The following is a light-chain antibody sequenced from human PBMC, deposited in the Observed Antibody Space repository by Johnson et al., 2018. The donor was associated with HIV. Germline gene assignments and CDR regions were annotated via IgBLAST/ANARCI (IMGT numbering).Light chain of an antibody. J-gene: IGLJ1*01. V-gene: IGLV1-51*02. CDR2: ENN. Sequence: QSVLTQPPSVSAAPGQKVTISCSGSSYNIGNNYVSWYQQLPGTAPKLLIYENNKRPSGIPDRFSGSKSGTSATLDITGLQTGDEADYYCGTWDSSLSALYVFGTGTKVTGL. CDR1: SYNIGNNY. CDR3: GTWDSSLSALYV.